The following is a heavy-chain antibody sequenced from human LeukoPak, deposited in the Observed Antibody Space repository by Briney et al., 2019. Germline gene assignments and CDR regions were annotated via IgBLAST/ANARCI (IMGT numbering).Heavy chain of an antibody. V-gene: IGHV3-30*04. CDR1: GFTFNNHA. D-gene: IGHD2/OR15-2a*01. J-gene: IGHJ4*02. CDR3: VSFYETY. Sequence: GGSLRLSCAASGFTFNNHAMHWVRQAPGKGLEWVAVISYDASNKDYVDSVKGRFTISKDNAKNTVYLQMNSLRAEDTAVYYCVSFYETYWGRGTLVTVSS. CDR2: ISYDASNK.